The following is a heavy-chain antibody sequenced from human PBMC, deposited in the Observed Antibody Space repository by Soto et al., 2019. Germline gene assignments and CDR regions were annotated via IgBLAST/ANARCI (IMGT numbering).Heavy chain of an antibody. Sequence: ASVKVSCKASGYTFFTYDISWVRQAPGQGLEWMGWISTYSGDTKYAQKFQGRVTMTTDTSTTTAYLELRSLRSDDTAVYYCARHHGPTTSENWFDPWGQGTLVTV. V-gene: IGHV1-18*01. CDR2: ISTYSGDT. CDR1: GYTFFTYD. D-gene: IGHD5-12*01. CDR3: ARHHGPTTSENWFDP. J-gene: IGHJ5*02.